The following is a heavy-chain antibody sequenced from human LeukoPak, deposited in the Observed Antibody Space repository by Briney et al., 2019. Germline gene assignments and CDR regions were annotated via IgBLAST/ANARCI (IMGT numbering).Heavy chain of an antibody. V-gene: IGHV4-34*01. CDR2: INHSGST. CDR3: ARHLVYDSSAN. J-gene: IGHJ4*02. Sequence: SETLSLTCAVYGGSFSGYYWSWIRQPPGKGLEWIGEINHSGSTNYNPSLKSRVTISVDTSKNQFSLKLSPVTAADTAVYYCARHLVYDSSANWGQGTLVTVSS. D-gene: IGHD3-22*01. CDR1: GGSFSGYY.